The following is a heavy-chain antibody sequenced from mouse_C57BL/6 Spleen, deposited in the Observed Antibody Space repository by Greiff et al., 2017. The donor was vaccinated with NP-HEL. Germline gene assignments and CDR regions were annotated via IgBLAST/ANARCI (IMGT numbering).Heavy chain of an antibody. V-gene: IGHV5-17*01. J-gene: IGHJ2*01. CDR2: ISSGSSTI. CDR1: GFTFSDYG. CDR3: ARRSGENVLRPYYFDY. Sequence: EVQLVESGGGLVKPGGSLKLSCAASGFTFSDYGLHWVRQAPEKGLEWVAYISSGSSTIYYEDTVKGRFTISRDNAKNTLFLQVTSLRSEDTAMYYCARRSGENVLRPYYFDYWGQGTTLTVSS. D-gene: IGHD3-2*02.